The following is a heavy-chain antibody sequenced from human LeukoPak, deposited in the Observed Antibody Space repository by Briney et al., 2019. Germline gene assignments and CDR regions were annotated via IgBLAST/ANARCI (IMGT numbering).Heavy chain of an antibody. Sequence: PSQTLSLTCTVSGGSISSGDYYWGWIRQPPGKGLEWIGYIYYSGSTYYNPSLKSRVTISVDTSKNQFSLKLSSVTAADTAVYYCARGVRSGYLNDAFDIWGQGTMVTVSS. CDR2: IYYSGST. CDR1: GGSISSGDYY. J-gene: IGHJ3*02. V-gene: IGHV4-30-4*01. CDR3: ARGVRSGYLNDAFDI. D-gene: IGHD3-22*01.